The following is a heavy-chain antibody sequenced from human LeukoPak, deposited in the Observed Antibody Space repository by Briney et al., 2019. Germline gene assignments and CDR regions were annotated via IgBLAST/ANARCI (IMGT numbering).Heavy chain of an antibody. V-gene: IGHV4-59*08. CDR3: ARHVYFDY. CDR1: GGSFSGYY. CDR2: IYYSGST. Sequence: PSETLSLTCAVYGGSFSGYYWSWIRQPPGKGPEWIGYIYYSGSTNYNPSLKSRVTISVDTSKNQFSLKLSSVTAADTAVYYCARHVYFDYWGQGTLVTVSS. J-gene: IGHJ4*02.